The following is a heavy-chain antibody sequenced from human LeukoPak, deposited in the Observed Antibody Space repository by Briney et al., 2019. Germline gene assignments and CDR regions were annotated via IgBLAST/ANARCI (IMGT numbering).Heavy chain of an antibody. CDR1: GYTFTSYD. V-gene: IGHV1-8*01. CDR3: ARSGGITIFGVVILAWFDP. Sequence: ASVTVSCKASGYTFTSYDINWVRQATGQGLEWMGWMNPNSGNTGYAQKFQGRVTMTRNTSISTAYMELSSLRSEDTAVYYCARSGGITIFGVVILAWFDPWGQGTLVTVSS. D-gene: IGHD3-3*01. CDR2: MNPNSGNT. J-gene: IGHJ5*02.